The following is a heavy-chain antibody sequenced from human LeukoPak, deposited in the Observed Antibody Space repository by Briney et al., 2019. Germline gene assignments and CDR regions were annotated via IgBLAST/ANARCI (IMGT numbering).Heavy chain of an antibody. V-gene: IGHV3-23*01. CDR1: GFTFSSYA. D-gene: IGHD6-13*01. CDR2: ITSTGGTT. Sequence: GGSLRLSCAASGFTFSSYAMSWVRQAPGKGLEWVSAITSTGGTTYYADSVKVRFTISRDNSKNTLYLQMNSLRADDTAVYYCAKDWPSEWQQLPDYDAFDIWGHGTMVTVSS. J-gene: IGHJ3*02. CDR3: AKDWPSEWQQLPDYDAFDI.